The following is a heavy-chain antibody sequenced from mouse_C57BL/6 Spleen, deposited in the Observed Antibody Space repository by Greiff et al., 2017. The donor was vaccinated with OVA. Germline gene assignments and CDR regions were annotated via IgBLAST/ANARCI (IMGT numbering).Heavy chain of an antibody. CDR2: IWSGGST. CDR1: GFSLTSYG. D-gene: IGHD1-1*01. V-gene: IGHV2-2*01. Sequence: VQLVESGPGLVQPSQSLSITCTVSGFSLTSYGVHWVRQSPGKGLEWLGVIWSGGSTDYNAAFISRLSISKDNSKSQVFFKMNSLQADDTAIYYCASLYYYGSSYYAMDYWGQGTSVTVSS. J-gene: IGHJ4*01. CDR3: ASLYYYGSSYYAMDY.